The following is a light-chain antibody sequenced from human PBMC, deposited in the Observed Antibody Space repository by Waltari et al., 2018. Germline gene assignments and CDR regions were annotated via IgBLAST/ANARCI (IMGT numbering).Light chain of an antibody. Sequence: QTVVAQEPPVSVSPGGTGTLTFGLKSASVLSSYSSIWYQQTPGQSPRPLIYSTNTRSSGVPDRFSGSILGNNAALTITGAQADDESDYYCVLYMGGGILFGGGTKLTVL. V-gene: IGLV8-61*01. CDR3: VLYMGGGIL. CDR1: SASVLSSYS. CDR2: STN. J-gene: IGLJ3*02.